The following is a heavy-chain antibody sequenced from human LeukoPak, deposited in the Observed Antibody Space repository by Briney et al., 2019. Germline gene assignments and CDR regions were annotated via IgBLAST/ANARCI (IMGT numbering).Heavy chain of an antibody. J-gene: IGHJ4*02. CDR1: GFTFSSYA. CDR2: ISGSGGST. V-gene: IGHV3-23*01. Sequence: GGSLRLSCAASGFTFSSYAMSWVRQAPGKGLEWVSAISGSGGSTYYADSVKGRFTVARDISKNTLFLRMNSLRGEDTALYYCAKDLGQSNSWYFFDNWGQGVLVTVSS. D-gene: IGHD6-6*01. CDR3: AKDLGQSNSWYFFDN.